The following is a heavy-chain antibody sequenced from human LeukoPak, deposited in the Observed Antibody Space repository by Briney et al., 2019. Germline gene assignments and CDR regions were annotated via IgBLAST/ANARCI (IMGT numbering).Heavy chain of an antibody. V-gene: IGHV3-30*04. CDR3: ARARPSMWIDY. D-gene: IGHD5-12*01. J-gene: IGHJ4*02. CDR2: ISYDGRDK. CDR1: GFTFSSYA. Sequence: GGALRLSCAASGFTFSSYAMYWVRQAPGKGLEWVAVISYDGRDKFYADSVKGRFTISRDSSKNTLYLQMNSLRPEDTAVYYCARARPSMWIDYWGQGTLVTVSS.